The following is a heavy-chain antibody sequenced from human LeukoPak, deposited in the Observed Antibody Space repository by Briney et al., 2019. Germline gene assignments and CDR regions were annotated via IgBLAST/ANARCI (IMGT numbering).Heavy chain of an antibody. CDR3: ARVWDYYDSSGYYAY. CDR1: GYTFTSYG. Sequence: ASVKVSCKASGYTFTSYGISWVRQAPGQGLEWMGWISAYNGNTNYAQKLQGRVTMTTDTSTSTAYMELSSLRSEDTAVYYCARVWDYYDSSGYYAYWGQGTLVTVSS. J-gene: IGHJ4*02. D-gene: IGHD3-22*01. CDR2: ISAYNGNT. V-gene: IGHV1-18*01.